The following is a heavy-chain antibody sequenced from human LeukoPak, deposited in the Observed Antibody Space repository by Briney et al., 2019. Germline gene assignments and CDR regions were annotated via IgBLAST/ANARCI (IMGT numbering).Heavy chain of an antibody. Sequence: PGGSLRLSCAASGLTFSSYGMHWVRQAPGKGLEWVAVISYDGSNKYYADSVKGRFTISRDNSKNTLYLQMNSLRAEDTAVYYCARDLGYSYGYPGSYYGMDVWGQGTTVTVSS. D-gene: IGHD5-18*01. V-gene: IGHV3-30*19. CDR2: ISYDGSNK. CDR1: GLTFSSYG. J-gene: IGHJ6*02. CDR3: ARDLGYSYGYPGSYYGMDV.